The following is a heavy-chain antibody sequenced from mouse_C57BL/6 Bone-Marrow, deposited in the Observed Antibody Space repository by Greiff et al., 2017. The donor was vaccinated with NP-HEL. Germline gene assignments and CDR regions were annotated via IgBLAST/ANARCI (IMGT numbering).Heavy chain of an antibody. V-gene: IGHV1-61*01. CDR3: AREGGYDFDY. J-gene: IGHJ2*01. CDR1: GYTFTSYW. Sequence: VQLQQPGAELVRPGSSVKLSCKASGYTFTSYWMDWVKQRPGQGLEWIGNIYPSDSETHYNQKFKDKATLTVDKSSSTAYMQLSSLTSEDSAVXYCAREGGYDFDYWGQGTTLTVSS. CDR2: IYPSDSET. D-gene: IGHD2-2*01.